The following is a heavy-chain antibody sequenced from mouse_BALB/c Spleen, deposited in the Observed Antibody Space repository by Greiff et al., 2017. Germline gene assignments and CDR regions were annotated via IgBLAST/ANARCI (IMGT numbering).Heavy chain of an antibody. Sequence: EVHLVESGGGLVQPGGSRKLSCAASGFTFSSFGMHWVRQAPEKGLEWVAYISSGGSTIYYADTVKGRFTISRDNPKNTLFLQMTSLRSEDTAMYYCASGDGNYWFAYWGQGTLVTVSA. CDR3: ASGDGNYWFAY. CDR2: ISSGGSTI. CDR1: GFTFSSFG. J-gene: IGHJ3*01. D-gene: IGHD2-1*01. V-gene: IGHV5-17*02.